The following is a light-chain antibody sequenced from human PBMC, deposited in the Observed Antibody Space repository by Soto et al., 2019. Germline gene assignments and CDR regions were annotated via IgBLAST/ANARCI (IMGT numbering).Light chain of an antibody. CDR1: SSINNN. Sequence: QSPAPEAAAPGSRSTLSCSLSSSINNNLAWYQQKPGRAPRLLIFCTSSRATGFPARFSGSGSGTEVNLTISSLQSEDFGVFYCQQYYNWPPATFGQGTKVDIK. J-gene: IGKJ1*01. V-gene: IGKV3-15*01. CDR3: QQYYNWPPAT. CDR2: CTS.